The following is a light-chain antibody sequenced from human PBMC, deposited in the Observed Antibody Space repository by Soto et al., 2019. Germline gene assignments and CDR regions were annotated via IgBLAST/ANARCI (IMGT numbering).Light chain of an antibody. J-gene: IGKJ2*01. Sequence: DIQMTQSPSSLSASSGDRVTITCRASQNIGKYLIWYQQKPGRPPKVLVYGASNLQSGVSSRFSGDGFGTEFSLTINSLRPEDFATYYCQQSYNLPRTFGQGTTLET. CDR1: QNIGKY. CDR3: QQSYNLPRT. CDR2: GAS. V-gene: IGKV1-39*01.